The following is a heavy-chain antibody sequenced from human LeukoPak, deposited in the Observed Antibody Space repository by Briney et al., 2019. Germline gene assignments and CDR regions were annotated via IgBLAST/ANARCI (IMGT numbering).Heavy chain of an antibody. CDR1: GGTFSSYA. CDR2: IIPILGIA. J-gene: IGHJ5*02. D-gene: IGHD2-21*02. Sequence: SVKVSCKASGGTFSSYAISWVRQAPGQGLEWMGRIIPILGIANYAQKFQGRVTITADKSTSTAYIELSSLRSEDTAVYYCARVPNTGSKPVYCGGDCSRLDPWGQGTLVTVSS. V-gene: IGHV1-69*04. CDR3: ARVPNTGSKPVYCGGDCSRLDP.